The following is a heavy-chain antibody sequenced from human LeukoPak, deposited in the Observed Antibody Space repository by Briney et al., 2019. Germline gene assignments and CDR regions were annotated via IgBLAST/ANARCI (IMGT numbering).Heavy chain of an antibody. CDR2: INHSGSN. D-gene: IGHD1-14*01. CDR1: GGSFSGYY. CDR3: ARRHYRKRMDY. J-gene: IGHJ4*02. V-gene: IGHV4-34*01. Sequence: SETLSLTCAVYGGSFSGYYWSWVRQPPGKGREWSGEINHSGSNNNNSSLKGRVNISVETSKNQFSLKLSSVTAADTAVYYCARRHYRKRMDYGGQGTLVTVS.